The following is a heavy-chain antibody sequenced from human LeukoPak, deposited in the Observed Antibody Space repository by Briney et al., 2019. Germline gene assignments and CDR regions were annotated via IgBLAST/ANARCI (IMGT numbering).Heavy chain of an antibody. D-gene: IGHD6-19*01. CDR2: IYYSGSS. J-gene: IGHJ5*02. Sequence: SETLSLNCTVSDGAFRDGNYAWSWIRQHPGKGLEWIGYIYYSGSSYYNPSLKSRFTFSIDTSQNLFSLEVTSVSVADTAVYYCARVSSGDWFDPWGPGTPVTVSS. V-gene: IGHV4-31*03. CDR1: DGAFRDGNYA. CDR3: ARVSSGDWFDP.